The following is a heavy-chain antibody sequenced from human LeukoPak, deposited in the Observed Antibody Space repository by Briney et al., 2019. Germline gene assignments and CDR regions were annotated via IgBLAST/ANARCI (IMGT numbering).Heavy chain of an antibody. CDR3: ARGRGFFPTGGRFYYDSLGYHPGPSHWFDP. J-gene: IGHJ5*02. V-gene: IGHV4-39*07. CDR1: GGSISSNNHY. CDR2: ISYSGST. Sequence: SETLSLTCTVSGGSISSNNHYWGWIRQPPGKGLEWIGSISYSGSTYNNPSLKSRVAISEDTSKNQFSLKLSSVTAADTALYFCARGRGFFPTGGRFYYDSLGYHPGPSHWFDPWGQGTLVTVSS. D-gene: IGHD3-22*01.